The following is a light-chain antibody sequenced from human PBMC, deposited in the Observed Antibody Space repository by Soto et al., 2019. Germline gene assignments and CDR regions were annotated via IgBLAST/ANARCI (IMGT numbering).Light chain of an antibody. V-gene: IGKV3-20*01. CDR3: EHEGSSLWA. CDR2: GAF. CDR1: QGFSSNS. J-gene: IGKJ1*01. Sequence: EIGYKQCSGTLSLSPGERATLSYVVSQGFSSNSLALYQPKPGQAPRLLIYGAFSRATGIPDGFSGSGSGTYFPLTISRLEPEDLAVYYLEHEGSSLWAVGQGTKVDIK.